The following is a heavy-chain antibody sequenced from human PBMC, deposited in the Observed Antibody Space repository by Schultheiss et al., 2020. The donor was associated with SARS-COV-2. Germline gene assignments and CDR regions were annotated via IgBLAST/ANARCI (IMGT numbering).Heavy chain of an antibody. D-gene: IGHD2-15*01. J-gene: IGHJ4*02. V-gene: IGHV3-21*01. CDR2: ISSSSSYI. CDR3: ARSDDVVVVAAINFDN. Sequence: GGSLRLSCAASGFTFSSYSMNWVRQAPGKGLEWVSSISSSSSYIYYADSVKGRFTISRDNAKNSLYLQMTSLGAEDTAVYYCARSDDVVVVAAINFDNWGQGTLVTV. CDR1: GFTFSSYS.